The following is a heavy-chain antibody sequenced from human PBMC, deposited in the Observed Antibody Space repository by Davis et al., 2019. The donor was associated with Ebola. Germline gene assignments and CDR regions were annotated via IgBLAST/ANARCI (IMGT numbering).Heavy chain of an antibody. J-gene: IGHJ3*02. V-gene: IGHV1-18*04. CDR2: INTDGGNA. CDR3: ARDFFSEGSTWYDVFDI. Sequence: AASVKVSCKASGYTFTGYYMHWVRQAPGQGLEWMGWINTDGGNANYAQMLQGRVTMTTDTSTATVYMELRSLRSDDTAVYYCARDFFSEGSTWYDVFDIWGQGTMVTVSS. CDR1: GYTFTGYY. D-gene: IGHD6-13*01.